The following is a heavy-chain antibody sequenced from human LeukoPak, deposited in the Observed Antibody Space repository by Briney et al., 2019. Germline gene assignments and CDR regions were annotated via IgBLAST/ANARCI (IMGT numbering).Heavy chain of an antibody. V-gene: IGHV4-34*01. D-gene: IGHD6-19*01. CDR3: ASRLMIAVAGTGRSDYFNY. Sequence: SETLSLTCSVSDGSINSYYWNWIRQPPGKGLEWIGEINHSGSTNYNPSLKSRVTISVDTSKNQFSLKLSSVTAADTAVYYCASRLMIAVAGTGRSDYFNYWGQGTLVTVSS. CDR2: INHSGST. J-gene: IGHJ4*02. CDR1: DGSINSYY.